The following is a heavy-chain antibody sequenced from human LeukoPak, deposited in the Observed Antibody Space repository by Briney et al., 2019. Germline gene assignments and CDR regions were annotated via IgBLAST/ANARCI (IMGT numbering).Heavy chain of an antibody. V-gene: IGHV4-30-4*02. CDR1: GGSISSGDYY. J-gene: IGHJ4*02. Sequence: SETLSLTCTVSGGSISSGDYYWSWIRQAPGKGLEWIGYTYYSGSTYYNPSLKSRVTISVDTSKNQFSLKLNSVTAADTAVYYCARDSSGWSRLDYWGQGTLVTVSS. CDR3: ARDSSGWSRLDY. D-gene: IGHD6-19*01. CDR2: TYYSGST.